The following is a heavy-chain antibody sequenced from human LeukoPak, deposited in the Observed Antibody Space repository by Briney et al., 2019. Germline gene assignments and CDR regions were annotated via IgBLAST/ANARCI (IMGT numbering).Heavy chain of an antibody. V-gene: IGHV3-23*01. CDR3: AKDLYTYGTTPLDY. CDR2: ISSSGGST. D-gene: IGHD5-18*01. CDR1: GFTFSSYA. Sequence: PGGSLRLSCAASGFTFSSYAMSWVRQTAGKGLEWVSSISSSGGSTYYADSVKGRFTISSDYSKNTLYLQMNSLRAEGTAVYYCAKDLYTYGTTPLDYWGQGTLVTVSS. J-gene: IGHJ4*02.